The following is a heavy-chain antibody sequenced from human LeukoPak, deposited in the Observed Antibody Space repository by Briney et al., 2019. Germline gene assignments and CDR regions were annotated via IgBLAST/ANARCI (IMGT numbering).Heavy chain of an antibody. CDR3: ARTSIAARNPNFDY. CDR2: IKQDGSEK. D-gene: IGHD6-6*01. V-gene: IGHV3-7*01. Sequence: PGGSLRLSCAASGFTFSSYWMRWVRQAPGKGLEWVANIKQDGSEKYYVDSVKGRFTISRDNAKNSLYLQMNSLRAEDTAVYYCARTSIAARNPNFDYWGQGTLVTVSS. CDR1: GFTFSSYW. J-gene: IGHJ4*02.